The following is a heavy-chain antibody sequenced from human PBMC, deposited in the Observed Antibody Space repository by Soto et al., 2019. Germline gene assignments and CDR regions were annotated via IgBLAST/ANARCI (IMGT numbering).Heavy chain of an antibody. CDR2: IIPISGTT. CDR3: ERDEGDDSSGYYDVNY. V-gene: IGHV1-69*01. CDR1: GGTYRNYA. Sequence: QVHLVQSGAEVKKPGSSVRVSCKASGGTYRNYAVNWVRQAPGQGLEWMGGIIPISGTTNYAQKFQGRVTITADESTSTAYMELRRLRSEDTAVYFCERDEGDDSSGYYDVNYWGRGTLVTVSS. J-gene: IGHJ4*02. D-gene: IGHD3-22*01.